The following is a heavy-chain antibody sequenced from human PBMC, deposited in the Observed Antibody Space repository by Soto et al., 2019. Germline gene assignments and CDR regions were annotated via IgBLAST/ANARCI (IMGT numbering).Heavy chain of an antibody. V-gene: IGHV3-7*01. CDR1: GFTFSDYL. Sequence: GGSLRLSCAASGFTFSDYLMTWARQAPGKGLEWVATIKQDGNEQYYVDSVKGRFTISRDNPKNSLYLQMNGLGAEDTAVYYCARDGKGAAYTNGPYYFDYWGQGALVTVSS. CDR2: IKQDGNEQ. CDR3: ARDGKGAAYTNGPYYFDY. D-gene: IGHD2-8*01. J-gene: IGHJ4*02.